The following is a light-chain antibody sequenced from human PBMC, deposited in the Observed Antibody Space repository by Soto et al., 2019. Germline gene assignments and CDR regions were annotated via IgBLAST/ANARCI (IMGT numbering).Light chain of an antibody. Sequence: DIQMTQSPSSLSASVVDRVTITCRASQSISSYLNWYQQKPGKAPKLLIYGASSLQSGVPSRFSGSGSGTDFTLTISSLQPEDFATYYCQQSYSTPLSFGGGTKVDI. CDR3: QQSYSTPLS. CDR2: GAS. J-gene: IGKJ4*01. CDR1: QSISSY. V-gene: IGKV1-39*01.